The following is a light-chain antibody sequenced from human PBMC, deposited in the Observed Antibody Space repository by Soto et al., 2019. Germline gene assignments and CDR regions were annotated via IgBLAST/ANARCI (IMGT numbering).Light chain of an antibody. CDR3: QQYGSSGA. V-gene: IGKV3-20*01. J-gene: IGKJ1*01. CDR2: GAS. Sequence: EIVLTQSPGTLSVSPGDSATLSCRASQSVSNNYLAWYQQKPGQAPRLLIYGASNRATGIQDRFSGSGSGTESTLTIRRLEPEDFAVYYCQQYGSSGAFGQGTKVDI. CDR1: QSVSNNY.